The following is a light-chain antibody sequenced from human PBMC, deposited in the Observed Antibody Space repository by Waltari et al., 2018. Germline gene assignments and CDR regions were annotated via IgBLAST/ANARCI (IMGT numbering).Light chain of an antibody. CDR1: AFPKDD. J-gene: IGLJ3*02. CDR3: QSADTSGSWV. Sequence: SYELTQPPSVSVSPGQTARITCSGDAFPKDDAKRYRPKPGQDHGLVMYKDPERPSGIPERFSGYTSGTTVTLTIGGVQAEDEADYYCQSADTSGSWVFGGGTKLAVL. V-gene: IGLV3-25*03. CDR2: KDP.